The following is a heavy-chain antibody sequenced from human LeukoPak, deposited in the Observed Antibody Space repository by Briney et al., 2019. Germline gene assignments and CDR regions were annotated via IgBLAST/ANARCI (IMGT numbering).Heavy chain of an antibody. Sequence: PGGSLRLSCAASGFTFSSYGMHGVRQAPGKGLEWVAVISYDGSNKYYADSVKGRFTISRDNAKNSLYLQMNSLRVEDTAVYYCASYLYWWSDLGYWGQGTLVTVSS. J-gene: IGHJ4*02. D-gene: IGHD2-8*02. CDR2: ISYDGSNK. CDR1: GFTFSSYG. CDR3: ASYLYWWSDLGY. V-gene: IGHV3-30*03.